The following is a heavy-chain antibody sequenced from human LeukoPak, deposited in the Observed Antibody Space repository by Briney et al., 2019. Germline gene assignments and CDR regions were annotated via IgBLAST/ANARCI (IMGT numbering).Heavy chain of an antibody. Sequence: SGGSLRLSCAASGFTFTSHWMSWVRQAPGKGLEWVARMNLDGSEKYYVDSVKGRFTISRDKAKNSLYLQMSSLRAEDTAVYYCAKGSSSSYWGQGTLVTVSS. V-gene: IGHV3-7*01. J-gene: IGHJ4*02. CDR3: AKGSSSSY. CDR1: GFTFTSHW. D-gene: IGHD6-6*01. CDR2: MNLDGSEK.